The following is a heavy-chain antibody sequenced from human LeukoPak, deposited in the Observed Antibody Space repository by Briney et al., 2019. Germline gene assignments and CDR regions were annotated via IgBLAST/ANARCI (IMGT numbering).Heavy chain of an antibody. D-gene: IGHD6-19*01. CDR3: ARACSGWYYFDY. J-gene: IGHJ4*02. V-gene: IGHV3-48*03. CDR1: GFTFSNCE. CDR2: ISSSSGVTI. Sequence: PGGCLRLSCAASGFTFSNCEINWVRQAPGKGLGWLSSISSSSGVTIYYADSVKGRFTTSTDNANNSLYLQKHSLRAEDTAVYYCARACSGWYYFDYWGQGPLVTVTS.